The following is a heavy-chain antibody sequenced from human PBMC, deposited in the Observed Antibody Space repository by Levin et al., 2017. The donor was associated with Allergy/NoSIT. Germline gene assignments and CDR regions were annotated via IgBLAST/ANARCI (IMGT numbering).Heavy chain of an antibody. V-gene: IGHV4-30-2*01. Sequence: LRLSCAVSGGSISSGGYSWSWIRQPPGKGLEWIGYIYHSGSTYYNPSLKSRVTISVDRSKNQFSLKLSSVTAADTAVYYCASWGVTRAFDIWGQGTMVTVSS. CDR1: GGSISSGGYS. CDR2: IYHSGST. D-gene: IGHD3-16*01. CDR3: ASWGVTRAFDI. J-gene: IGHJ3*02.